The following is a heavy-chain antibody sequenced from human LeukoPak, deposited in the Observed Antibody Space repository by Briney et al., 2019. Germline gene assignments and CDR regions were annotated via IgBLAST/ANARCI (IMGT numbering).Heavy chain of an antibody. CDR1: GDSISSYY. Sequence: PSETLSLTCTVSGDSISSYYWSWIRQPPGKGLEWFGYIYYIGSTNYHPSLKSRVTISIDTSKNQFSLKLSSVTAADTAVYYCARDYAFDIWGQGTMVTVSS. V-gene: IGHV4-59*01. CDR2: IYYIGST. J-gene: IGHJ3*02. CDR3: ARDYAFDI.